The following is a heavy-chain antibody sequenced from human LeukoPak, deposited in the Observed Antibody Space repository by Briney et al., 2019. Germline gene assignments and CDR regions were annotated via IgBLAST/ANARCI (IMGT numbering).Heavy chain of an antibody. CDR3: AKVEWGYDCGGDCAYDAFDI. D-gene: IGHD2-21*02. V-gene: IGHV3-23*01. Sequence: GGSLRLSCAASGFNFGSYSMTWVRQAPGKGLEWVSVISADSATTFYADSVKGRFTISRDNAKNTVFLQMSSLRAEDTAVYYWAKVEWGYDCGGDCAYDAFDIWGKGKMVTVFS. J-gene: IGHJ3*02. CDR1: GFNFGSYS. CDR2: ISADSATT.